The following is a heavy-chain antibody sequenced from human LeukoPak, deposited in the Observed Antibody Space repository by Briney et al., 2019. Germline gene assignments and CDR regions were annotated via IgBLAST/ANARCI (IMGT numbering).Heavy chain of an antibody. CDR2: ISSSGSTI. D-gene: IGHD3-3*01. CDR1: GFTFSDYY. J-gene: IGHJ6*03. CDR3: ARRLMTPDFGYYYYMDV. Sequence: GGSLRLSCAAAGFTFSDYYMSWIRQAPGKGLEWVSYISSSGSTIYYADAVKGRFTISRDNPKNSLYLQMNSLRAEDTAVYYCARRLMTPDFGYYYYMDVWGKGTTVTVSS. V-gene: IGHV3-11*04.